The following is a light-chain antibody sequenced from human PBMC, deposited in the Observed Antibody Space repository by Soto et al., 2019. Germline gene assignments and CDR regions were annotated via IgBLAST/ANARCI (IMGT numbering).Light chain of an antibody. V-gene: IGKV3-11*01. CDR1: QSVSSY. CDR2: DAS. Sequence: EIVLTQSPATLSLSPGERATLSCRASQSVSSYLAWYQQKPGKAPRLLIYDASNRATGIPARLSGSGSGTDFTLTISSLEPEDFAVYYCQQRSNWWTFGQGTKVDIK. CDR3: QQRSNWWT. J-gene: IGKJ1*01.